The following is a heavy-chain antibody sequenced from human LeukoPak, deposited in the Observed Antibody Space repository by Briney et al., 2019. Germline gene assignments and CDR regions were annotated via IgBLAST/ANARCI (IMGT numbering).Heavy chain of an antibody. CDR2: ISAYNGNT. Sequence: ASVKVSCKASGYTFTSYGISWVRQAPGQGLEWMGWISAYNGNTNYAQKLQGRVTMTTDASTSTAYMELRSLRSDDTAVYYCARDIVGATSLDYWGQGTLVTVSS. CDR1: GYTFTSYG. J-gene: IGHJ4*02. V-gene: IGHV1-18*01. CDR3: ARDIVGATSLDY. D-gene: IGHD1-26*01.